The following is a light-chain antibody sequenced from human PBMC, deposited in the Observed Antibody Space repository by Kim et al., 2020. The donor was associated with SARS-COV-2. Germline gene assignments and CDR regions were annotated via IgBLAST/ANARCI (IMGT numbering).Light chain of an antibody. CDR1: RNIDDL. CDR3: QQYRSYPWT. Sequence: DIQMTQSPSTLSASVGDKITITCRASRNIDDLVAWYQQKPGRAPKLLIYKASTLKSGVPSTFSGSGSGTEFTLTTSSLQPDDFATYYCQQYRSYPWTFGQGTKVDIK. J-gene: IGKJ1*01. CDR2: KAS. V-gene: IGKV1-5*03.